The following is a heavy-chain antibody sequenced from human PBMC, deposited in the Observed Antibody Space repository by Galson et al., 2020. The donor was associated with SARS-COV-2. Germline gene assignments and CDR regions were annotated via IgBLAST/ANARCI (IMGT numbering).Heavy chain of an antibody. J-gene: IGHJ4*02. Sequence: SETLSLTCTVSGGSISSSSYYWGWIRQPPGKGLEWIGSIYYSGSTYYNPSLKSRVTISVDTSKNQFSLKLSSVTAADTAVYYCARPGKTDVRGVIDWGQGTLVTVSS. CDR3: ARPGKTDVRGVID. CDR1: GGSISSSSYY. D-gene: IGHD3-10*01. CDR2: IYYSGST. V-gene: IGHV4-39*01.